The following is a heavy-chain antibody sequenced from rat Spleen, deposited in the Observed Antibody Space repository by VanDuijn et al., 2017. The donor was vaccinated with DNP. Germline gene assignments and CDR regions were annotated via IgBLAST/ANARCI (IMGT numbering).Heavy chain of an antibody. CDR2: ISTGGSNT. CDR3: ARRGYSEYYFDY. J-gene: IGHJ2*01. D-gene: IGHD1-1*01. CDR1: GFTFSNYG. V-gene: IGHV5S13*01. Sequence: EVQLVESGGGLVQPGRSLKLSCAASGFTFSNYGMAWVHQAPTKGLEWVASISTGGSNTYYRDSVKGRFTISSYNAKNTHSLQMDRLRSEDTATYYCARRGYSEYYFDYWGQGVMVTVSS.